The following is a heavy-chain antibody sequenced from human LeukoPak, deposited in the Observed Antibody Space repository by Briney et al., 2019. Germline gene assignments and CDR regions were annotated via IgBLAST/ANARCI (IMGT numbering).Heavy chain of an antibody. J-gene: IGHJ4*02. V-gene: IGHV4-4*07. CDR1: GGSISSYY. Sequence: PSETLSLTCTVSGGSISSYYWSWIRQPAGKGLEWIGRIYTSGSTNYNPSLKSRVTMSVDTSKNQFSLKLSSVTAADTAVYYCARGGDSSGYYYLYYFDHWGQGTLVTVSS. CDR2: IYTSGST. D-gene: IGHD3-22*01. CDR3: ARGGDSSGYYYLYYFDH.